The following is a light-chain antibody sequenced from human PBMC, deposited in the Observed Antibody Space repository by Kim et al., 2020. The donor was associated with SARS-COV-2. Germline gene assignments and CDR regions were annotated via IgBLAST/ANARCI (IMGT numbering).Light chain of an antibody. CDR2: DDN. CDR3: QVWDDDSDHLV. J-gene: IGLJ3*02. V-gene: IGLV3-21*03. Sequence: APGKTAGITCGGNNIASKSVQWYQQKTGQAPVVVIYDDNDRPSGIPERFSGSNSGNTATLTISRVEAGDEADYYCQVWDDDSDHLVFGGGTQLTVL. CDR1: NIASKS.